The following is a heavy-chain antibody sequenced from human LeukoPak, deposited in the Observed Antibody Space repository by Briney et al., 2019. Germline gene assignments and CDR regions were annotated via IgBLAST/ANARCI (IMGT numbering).Heavy chain of an antibody. CDR2: IYPGGSET. CDR3: ARLYYGSGYLMDV. J-gene: IGHJ6*02. CDR1: GYTFTSYW. D-gene: IGHD3-10*01. Sequence: GESLKISCKGSGYTFTSYWIAWVRQMPGKGLEWMGIIYPGGSETKYSPSFQGQVTISADKSISTAYLQWSSLKASDTAMYYCARLYYGSGYLMDVWGQGTTVTVS. V-gene: IGHV5-51*01.